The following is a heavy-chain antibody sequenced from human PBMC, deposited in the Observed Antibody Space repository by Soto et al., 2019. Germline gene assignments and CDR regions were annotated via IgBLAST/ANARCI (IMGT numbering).Heavy chain of an antibody. CDR2: ISRISNSI. V-gene: IGHV3-48*01. J-gene: IGHJ3*02. Sequence: GGSLRLSCVASGFTFSSFSMNWVRQAPGKGLEWVAYISRISNSIYYADSVKGRFTISRDNAKNALYLQMTSLRAEDTAVYYCARYDYDNNGGSFDIWGQGTKVTVSS. CDR1: GFTFSSFS. D-gene: IGHD4-17*01. CDR3: ARYDYDNNGGSFDI.